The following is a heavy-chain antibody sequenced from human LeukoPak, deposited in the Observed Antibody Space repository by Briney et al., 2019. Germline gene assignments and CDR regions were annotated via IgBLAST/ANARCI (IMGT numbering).Heavy chain of an antibody. Sequence: GGSLRLSCAASGFSFSRYSMNWVRQAPGKGLEWVSSISSSSNYIYYADSLKGRFTISRDNAQNSLYLQMNSLRAEDTAVYFCARGRYGDSAFDIWGQGTMVTVSS. CDR1: GFSFSRYS. J-gene: IGHJ3*02. CDR3: ARGRYGDSAFDI. D-gene: IGHD4-17*01. CDR2: ISSSSNYI. V-gene: IGHV3-21*01.